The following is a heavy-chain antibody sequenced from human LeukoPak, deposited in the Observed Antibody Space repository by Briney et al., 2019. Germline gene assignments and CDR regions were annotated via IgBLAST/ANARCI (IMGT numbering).Heavy chain of an antibody. CDR1: GYTFTSYV. Sequence: SVKVSCKASGYTFTSYVISSVRQAPGQGLEWMGWINPNSGCTNYAQKFRGRVTMTRESSRSKAYMELSGWRSDDTAVYYCARDGDLVVVADTGWFDPWXQGTLVTVSS. CDR2: INPNSGCT. CDR3: ARDGDLVVVADTGWFDP. J-gene: IGHJ5*02. D-gene: IGHD2-15*01. V-gene: IGHV1-2*02.